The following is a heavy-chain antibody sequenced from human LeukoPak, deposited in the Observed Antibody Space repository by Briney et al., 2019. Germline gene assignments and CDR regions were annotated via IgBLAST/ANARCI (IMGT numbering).Heavy chain of an antibody. CDR3: ATSFRSGWGFDS. J-gene: IGHJ4*02. CDR2: IYYMLNA. CDR1: GASMRDHY. Sequence: SETLSLTCAVSGASMRDHYWTWIRQPPGKGLEWIGNIYYMLNANSYNPSLKRRVSISMDTPGTQFSLKLNSVTAADTAVYYCATSFRSGWGFDSWGQGILVAVSS. D-gene: IGHD6-19*01. V-gene: IGHV4-59*11.